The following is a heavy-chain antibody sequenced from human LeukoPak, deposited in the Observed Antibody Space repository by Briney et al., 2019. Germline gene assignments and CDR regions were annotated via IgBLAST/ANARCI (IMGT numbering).Heavy chain of an antibody. J-gene: IGHJ6*03. D-gene: IGHD6-13*01. Sequence: ASVKVSCTASGYTFTSYDINWVRQATGQGLEWMGWMNPNSGNTGYAQKFQGRVTITRNTSISTAYMELSSLRSEDTAVYYCARGHSSSWYVRYYYYMDVWGKGTTVTVSS. CDR3: ARGHSSSWYVRYYYYMDV. CDR2: MNPNSGNT. CDR1: GYTFTSYD. V-gene: IGHV1-8*03.